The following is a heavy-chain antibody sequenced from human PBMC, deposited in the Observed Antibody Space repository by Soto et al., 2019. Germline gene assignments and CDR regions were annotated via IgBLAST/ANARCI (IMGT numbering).Heavy chain of an antibody. D-gene: IGHD1-26*01. J-gene: IGHJ4*02. CDR2: INPNSGGT. Sequence: ASVKVSCKASGYTFTGYYMHWVRQAPGQGLEWMGWINPNSGGTNYAQKFQGWVTMTRDTSISTAYMELSRLRSDDTAVYYCARDASPTGGIVGATTGHPRRYFDYWGQGTLVTVSS. CDR1: GYTFTGYY. V-gene: IGHV1-2*04. CDR3: ARDASPTGGIVGATTGHPRRYFDY.